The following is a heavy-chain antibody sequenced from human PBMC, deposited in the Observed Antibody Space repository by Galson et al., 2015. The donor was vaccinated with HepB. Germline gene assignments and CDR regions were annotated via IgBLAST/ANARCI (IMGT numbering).Heavy chain of an antibody. CDR2: INPDSGGT. CDR1: GYTFTAYY. J-gene: IGHJ4*02. CDR3: ARAVVTDIDY. V-gene: IGHV1-2*02. Sequence: CKASGYTFTAYYIHWVRQAPGRGLEWMGWINPDSGGTNYAQRFQGRVTMTRDTSITTAYMGLYDLRSDDTAVYYCARAVVTDIDYWGQGTLVTIPS. D-gene: IGHD3-16*02.